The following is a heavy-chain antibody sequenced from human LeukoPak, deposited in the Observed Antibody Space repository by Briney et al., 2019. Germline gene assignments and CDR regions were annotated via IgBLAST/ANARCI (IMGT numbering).Heavy chain of an antibody. Sequence: SETLSLTCTVSGDSISTSNSYWGWIRQPPGKGLEWIGSIYYSGNTYYNASLKSRATISVDTSKNQFSLKLSSVTAADTAVYYCARGRAHYYSYYYMDVWGKGTTVTVSS. CDR1: GDSISTSNSY. CDR2: IYYSGNT. J-gene: IGHJ6*03. CDR3: ARGRAHYYSYYYMDV. V-gene: IGHV4-39*07.